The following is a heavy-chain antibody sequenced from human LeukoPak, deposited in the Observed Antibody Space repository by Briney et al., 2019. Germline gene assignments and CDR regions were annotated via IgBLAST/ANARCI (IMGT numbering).Heavy chain of an antibody. CDR1: GYSFTSYW. Sequence: GESLKISCKASGYSFTSYWIGWVRQMPGKGLEWMGIIYPGDSDARYSPSLQGQVTMSVDKSISTAYLQWSSLKASDTAMYYCARRIAVTGNYGMDVWGQGTTVTVSS. CDR2: IYPGDSDA. D-gene: IGHD6-19*01. V-gene: IGHV5-51*01. CDR3: ARRIAVTGNYGMDV. J-gene: IGHJ6*02.